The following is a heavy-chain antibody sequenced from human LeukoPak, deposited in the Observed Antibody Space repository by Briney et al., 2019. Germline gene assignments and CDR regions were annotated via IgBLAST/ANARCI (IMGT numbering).Heavy chain of an antibody. V-gene: IGHV1-46*01. D-gene: IGHD4-17*01. Sequence: ASVKVSCKASGYTFTSYYMHWVRQAPGRGLEWMGIINPSGGSTSYAQKFQGRVTMTRDMSTSAVYMELSSLRSEDTAVYYCASLSNDYGALGYWGQGTLVTVSS. CDR3: ASLSNDYGALGY. CDR2: INPSGGST. J-gene: IGHJ4*02. CDR1: GYTFTSYY.